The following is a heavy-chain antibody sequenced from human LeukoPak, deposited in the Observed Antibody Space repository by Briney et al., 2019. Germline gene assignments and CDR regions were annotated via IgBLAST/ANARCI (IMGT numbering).Heavy chain of an antibody. Sequence: GGSLRLSRAASGFVFSSNWMTWVRQAPGKGLEWVANIKQDGSEKYYVDSVKGRFTISRDNAKNSLYLQMNSLRAEDTAVYYCARGLRWVDYWGQGTLVTVSS. CDR1: GFVFSSNW. V-gene: IGHV3-7*04. CDR3: ARGLRWVDY. J-gene: IGHJ4*02. CDR2: IKQDGSEK. D-gene: IGHD4-23*01.